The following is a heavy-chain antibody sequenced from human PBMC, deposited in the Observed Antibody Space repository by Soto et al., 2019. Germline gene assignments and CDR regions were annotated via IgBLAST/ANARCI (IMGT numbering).Heavy chain of an antibody. Sequence: QVQLVQSGAEVKKPGGSVKVSCKTSGYTFTNFGLSWVRQAPGQGLEWMGRISAYNGNTNYAQNFQGRDTMATDTAQSTAYRELRSLRSDDKGVYYSARGGTPIDYRGQGTLVTVSS. CDR2: ISAYNGNT. D-gene: IGHD3-16*01. J-gene: IGHJ4*02. CDR1: GYTFTNFG. V-gene: IGHV1-18*01. CDR3: ARGGTPIDY.